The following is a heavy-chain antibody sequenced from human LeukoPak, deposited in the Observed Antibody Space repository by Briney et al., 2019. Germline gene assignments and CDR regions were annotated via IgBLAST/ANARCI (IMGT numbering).Heavy chain of an antibody. V-gene: IGHV3-7*01. Sequence: GGSLRLSCAASGFTFSSYLMSWVRQAPGKGLEWVANIKQDGSEKYYVDSVKGRFTISRDNAKNSLYLQMNSLRAEDTAVYYCAREVNSGYWGQGTLVTVSS. CDR3: AREVNSGY. CDR2: IKQDGSEK. CDR1: GFTFSSYL. D-gene: IGHD2/OR15-2a*01. J-gene: IGHJ4*02.